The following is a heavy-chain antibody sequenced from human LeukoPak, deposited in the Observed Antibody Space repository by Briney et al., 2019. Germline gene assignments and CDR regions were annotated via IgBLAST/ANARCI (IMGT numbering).Heavy chain of an antibody. CDR2: ISSNGAST. J-gene: IGHJ5*02. CDR1: GFTFSSYA. Sequence: GGSLRLSCAASGFTFSSYAMSWVRQAPGKGLEWVSGISSNGASTYYVDPVKGRFTISRDNSKNTLFLQMNSLRAEDTAVYYCARLGGELYSGYDPNWFDPWGQGTLVTVSS. V-gene: IGHV3-23*01. CDR3: ARLGGELYSGYDPNWFDP. D-gene: IGHD5-12*01.